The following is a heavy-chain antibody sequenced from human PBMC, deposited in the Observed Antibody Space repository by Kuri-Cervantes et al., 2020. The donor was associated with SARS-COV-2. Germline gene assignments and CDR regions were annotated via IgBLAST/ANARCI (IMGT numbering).Heavy chain of an antibody. J-gene: IGHJ3*02. Sequence: SETLSLTCTVSGGSISGYYWSWIRQPPGKGLEWIGYIYYSGSTNYNPSLKSRVTISVDTSKNQFSLKLSSVTAADTAVYYCARAGVGHDAFDIWGQGTMVTVSS. D-gene: IGHD3-10*01. V-gene: IGHV4-59*01. CDR1: GGSISGYY. CDR2: IYYSGST. CDR3: ARAGVGHDAFDI.